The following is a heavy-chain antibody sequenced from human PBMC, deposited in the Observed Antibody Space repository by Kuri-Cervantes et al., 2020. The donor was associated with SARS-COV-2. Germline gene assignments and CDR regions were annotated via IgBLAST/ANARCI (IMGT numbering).Heavy chain of an antibody. D-gene: IGHD5-12*01. Sequence: SETLSLTCTVSGGSISSYYWSWIRQPPGKGLEWIGYIYYSGSTNYNPSLKSRVTISVDTSKNQFSLKLSSVTAADTAVYYCARHPGWLRSEFDYGMDVWGQGPTVTVSS. V-gene: IGHV4-59*08. CDR3: ARHPGWLRSEFDYGMDV. CDR2: IYYSGST. J-gene: IGHJ6*02. CDR1: GGSISSYY.